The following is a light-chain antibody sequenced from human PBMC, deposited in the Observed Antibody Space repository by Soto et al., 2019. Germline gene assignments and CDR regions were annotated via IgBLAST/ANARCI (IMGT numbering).Light chain of an antibody. Sequence: DIHMTQSPSSLSVSVGDRVTITCRSSQNINAWLACYQQRPGQAPKLLIYDATTVQRGVPSRFSGSGSGTEFTLTISSLQSEDFAVYYYLQYDDWHRTFGQGTKVDI. CDR2: DAT. CDR1: QNINAW. CDR3: LQYDDWHRT. V-gene: IGKV1-5*01. J-gene: IGKJ1*01.